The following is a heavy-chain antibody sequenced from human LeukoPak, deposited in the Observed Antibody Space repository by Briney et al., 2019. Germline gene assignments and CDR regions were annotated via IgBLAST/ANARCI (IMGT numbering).Heavy chain of an antibody. D-gene: IGHD6-19*01. J-gene: IGHJ3*02. CDR1: GFTVSSNY. Sequence: GGSLRLSCAASGFTVSSNYMSWVRQAPGKGLEWVSVIYSGGSTYYADSVKGRFTISRDNSKNTLYLQMNSLRAEDTAVYYCAREGDHSSGGLDAFDIWGQGTMVTVSS. CDR3: AREGDHSSGGLDAFDI. V-gene: IGHV3-66*01. CDR2: IYSGGST.